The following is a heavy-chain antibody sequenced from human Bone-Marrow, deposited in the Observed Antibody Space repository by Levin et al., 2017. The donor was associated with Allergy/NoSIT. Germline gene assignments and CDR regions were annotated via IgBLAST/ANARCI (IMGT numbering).Heavy chain of an antibody. D-gene: IGHD3-10*01. Sequence: ASVKVSCVASGFSFVSYAMTWVRQAPGKGLEWVAAISVTGGSTYYADSVKDRFTVSRDNSRNTLYLQMNSLRDDDTAVYYCAKERDGTGSPGNYGSGSCQASWGQGTPVIVSS. CDR3: AKERDGTGSPGNYGSGSCQAS. CDR2: ISVTGGST. J-gene: IGHJ5*02. CDR1: GFSFVSYA. V-gene: IGHV3-23*01.